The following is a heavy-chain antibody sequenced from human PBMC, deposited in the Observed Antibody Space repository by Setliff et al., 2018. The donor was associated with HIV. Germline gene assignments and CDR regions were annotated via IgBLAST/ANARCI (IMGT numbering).Heavy chain of an antibody. CDR2: IHYSGST. J-gene: IGHJ4*02. Sequence: SETLSLTCSVSGDSISRGGHYWSWIRQSPGKGLEWIGYIHYSGSTYFNPSLKSRVSISTDTSKNQFSLKLTSVTAADTAVYYCASRDTSRYFDDYWGQGTQVTVSS. CDR3: ASRDTSRYFDDY. D-gene: IGHD3-22*01. CDR1: GDSISRGGHY. V-gene: IGHV4-30-4*08.